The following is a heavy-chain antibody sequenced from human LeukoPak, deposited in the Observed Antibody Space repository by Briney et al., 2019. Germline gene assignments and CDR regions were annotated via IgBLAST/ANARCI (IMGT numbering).Heavy chain of an antibody. D-gene: IGHD6-19*01. CDR2: ISAYNGNT. Sequence: ASVKVSCKASGYTFTNYGITWVRQAPGQGLEWMGWISAYNGNTNYAQKLQGRVTMTTDTSTSTAYMELRSLRSDDTGVYFCARGGNGWYCDYWGQGTLVTVSS. CDR3: ARGGNGWYCDY. CDR1: GYTFTNYG. V-gene: IGHV1-18*04. J-gene: IGHJ4*02.